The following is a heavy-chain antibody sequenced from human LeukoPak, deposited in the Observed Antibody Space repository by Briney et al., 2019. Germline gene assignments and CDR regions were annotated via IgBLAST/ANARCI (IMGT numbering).Heavy chain of an antibody. D-gene: IGHD2-21*02. J-gene: IGHJ1*01. CDR2: IKQDGSEK. CDR3: ARATVPMVVTARAEYFQH. CDR1: GFTFSSYW. V-gene: IGHV3-7*03. Sequence: GGSLRLSCAASGFTFSSYWMSWVRQAPGKGLEWVANIKQDGSEKYYVDSVKGRFTISRDNAKNSLYLQMNSLRAEDTAVYYCARATVPMVVTARAEYFQHWGQGTLVTVSS.